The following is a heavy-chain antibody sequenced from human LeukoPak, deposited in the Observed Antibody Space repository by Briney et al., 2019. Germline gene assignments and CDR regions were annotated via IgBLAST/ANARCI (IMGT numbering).Heavy chain of an antibody. V-gene: IGHV3-53*01. CDR3: ARDSPYSDYLIGGAFNI. CDR2: IYSDGTT. Sequence: PGGSLRLSCAASGFTVGSNYMSWVRQAPGKGLEWVSVIYSDGTTYYADSVKGRFTISRDNSKNTLYLQMNSLGAEDTAVYYCARDSPYSDYLIGGAFNIWGRGTMVTVSS. J-gene: IGHJ3*02. D-gene: IGHD4-11*01. CDR1: GFTVGSNY.